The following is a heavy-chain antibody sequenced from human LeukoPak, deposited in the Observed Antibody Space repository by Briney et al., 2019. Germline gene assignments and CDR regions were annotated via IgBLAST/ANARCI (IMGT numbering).Heavy chain of an antibody. J-gene: IGHJ4*02. CDR1: GGSFSGYY. Sequence: PSETLSLTCAVYGGSFSGYYWSWIRQPPGKGLEWIGEINHSGSTNYNPSLKSRVTISVDTSKNQFSLKLSSVTAADTAVYYCARAMWSGSYYFDYWGQGTLVTVSS. CDR3: ARAMWSGSYYFDY. D-gene: IGHD3-3*01. CDR2: INHSGST. V-gene: IGHV4-34*01.